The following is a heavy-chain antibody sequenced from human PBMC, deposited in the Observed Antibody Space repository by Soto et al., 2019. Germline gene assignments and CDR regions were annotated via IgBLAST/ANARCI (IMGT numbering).Heavy chain of an antibody. CDR3: ARKSDCSGGSCPHYFDY. CDR2: ISGTGGST. CDR1: GFTFSSYG. Sequence: GGSLRLSCAASGFTFSSYGMSWVRQAPGKGLGWVSGISGTGGSTYYADSVKGRFTISRDNSKNTLFLQMDSLRAEDTAVYYCARKSDCSGGSCPHYFDYWGQGTLVTVSS. V-gene: IGHV3-23*01. J-gene: IGHJ4*02. D-gene: IGHD2-15*01.